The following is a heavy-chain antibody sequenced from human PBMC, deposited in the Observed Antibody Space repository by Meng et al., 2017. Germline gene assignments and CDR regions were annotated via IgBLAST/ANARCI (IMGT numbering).Heavy chain of an antibody. CDR2: ISAYNGNT. Sequence: QVPAVQTGAGVKKPGASVKVSCKASGYTLTSYGISWVRQAPGQGLEWMGWISAYNGNTNYAQKLQGRVTMTTDTSTSTAYMELRSLRSDDTAVYYCARHSFWVVEMATTFDYWGQGTLVTVSS. CDR1: GYTLTSYG. J-gene: IGHJ4*02. D-gene: IGHD5-24*01. CDR3: ARHSFWVVEMATTFDY. V-gene: IGHV1-18*01.